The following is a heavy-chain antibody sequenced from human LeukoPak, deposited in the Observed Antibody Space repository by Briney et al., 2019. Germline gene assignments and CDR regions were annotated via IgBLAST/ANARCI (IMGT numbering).Heavy chain of an antibody. CDR1: GYTFTGYY. Sequence: ASVKVSCKASGYTFTGYYMHWVRQAPGQGLEWMGWINPNSGGTNYAQKLQGRVTMTTDTSTSTAYMELRSLRSDDTAVYYCARARPYSSSPNWFDPWGQGTLVTVSS. D-gene: IGHD6-13*01. V-gene: IGHV1-2*02. CDR3: ARARPYSSSPNWFDP. J-gene: IGHJ5*02. CDR2: INPNSGGT.